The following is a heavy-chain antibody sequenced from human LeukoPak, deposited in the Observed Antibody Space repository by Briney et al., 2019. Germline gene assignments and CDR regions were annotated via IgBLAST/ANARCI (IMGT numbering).Heavy chain of an antibody. D-gene: IGHD3-10*01. CDR1: GYTFTSYG. Sequence: ASVKVSCKASGYTFTSYGISWVRQAPGQGLEWMGWISAYNGNTIYAQKFQGRVTMTEDTSTDTAYMELSSLRSEDTAVYYCTSITMVRGAIDYWGQGTLVTVSS. CDR2: ISAYNGNT. V-gene: IGHV1-18*01. CDR3: TSITMVRGAIDY. J-gene: IGHJ4*02.